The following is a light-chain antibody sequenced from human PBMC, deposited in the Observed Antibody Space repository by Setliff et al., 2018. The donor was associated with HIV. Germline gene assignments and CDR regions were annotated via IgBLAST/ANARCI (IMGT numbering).Light chain of an antibody. J-gene: IGLJ1*01. CDR1: NIGSKS. CDR2: YDS. CDR3: QVWDSSSDHYV. V-gene: IGLV3-21*04. Sequence: LTQPPSVSVAPGKTARITCGGNNIGSKSVHWHQQKPGQAPVLVIYYDSDRPSVIPERFSGSNSGNTATLTISRVEAGDEADYYCQVWDSSSDHYVFGTGTKVTVL.